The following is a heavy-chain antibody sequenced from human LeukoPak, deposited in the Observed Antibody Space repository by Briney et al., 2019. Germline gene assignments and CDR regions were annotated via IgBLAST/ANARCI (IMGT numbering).Heavy chain of an antibody. CDR2: ISSSSSTI. CDR1: GFTFSSYS. CDR3: ANLRIYGSGSYYPDY. D-gene: IGHD3-10*01. V-gene: IGHV3-48*01. J-gene: IGHJ4*02. Sequence: TGGSLRLSCAASGFTFSSYSMNWVRQAPGKGLEWVSYISSSSSTIYYADSVKGRFTISRDNAKNSLYLQMNSLRAEDTAVYYCANLRIYGSGSYYPDYWGQGTLVTVSS.